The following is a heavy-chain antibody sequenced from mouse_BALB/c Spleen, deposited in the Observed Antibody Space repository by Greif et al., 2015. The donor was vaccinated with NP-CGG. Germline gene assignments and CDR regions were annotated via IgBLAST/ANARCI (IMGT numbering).Heavy chain of an antibody. CDR3: AIRENVFDY. J-gene: IGHJ2*01. CDR2: ISSGGSYT. CDR1: GFTFSSYA. Sequence: EVNVVESGGGLVKPGGSLKLSCAASGFTFSSYAMSWVRQTPEKRLEWVATISSGGSYTYYPDSVKGRFTISRDNAKNTLYLQMSSLRSEDTAMYYCAIRENVFDYWGQGTTLTVSS. V-gene: IGHV5-9-1*01.